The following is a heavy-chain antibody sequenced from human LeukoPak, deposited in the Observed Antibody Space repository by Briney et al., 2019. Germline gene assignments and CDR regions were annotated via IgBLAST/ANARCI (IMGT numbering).Heavy chain of an antibody. J-gene: IGHJ3*02. V-gene: IGHV4-30-4*08. CDR3: ARAPPAYCGGDCYSDAFDI. CDR1: GGSISSGDYY. CDR2: IYYSGST. D-gene: IGHD2-21*01. Sequence: PSETLSLTCTVSGGSISSGDYYWSWLRQPPGKGLEGIGYIYYSGSTYYNPSLKSRVTISVDTSKTQFPLKLSSVTAADTAVYYCARAPPAYCGGDCYSDAFDIWGQGTMVTVSS.